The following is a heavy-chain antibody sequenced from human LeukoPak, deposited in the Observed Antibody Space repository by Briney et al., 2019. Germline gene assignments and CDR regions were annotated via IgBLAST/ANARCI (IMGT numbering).Heavy chain of an antibody. CDR3: ARDGGEGDNSASDI. J-gene: IGHJ3*02. CDR1: GVTLSDHH. CDR2: TRDKARSYRT. Sequence: SGGSLRLSCAASGVTLSDHHMDWVRQAPGKGLEWVGRTRDKARSYRTEYAASVDGRCTISRDDSKNSVYLQMNSLKIEDTGVYYCARDGGEGDNSASDIWGQGTAVTVAS. V-gene: IGHV3-72*01. D-gene: IGHD3-16*01.